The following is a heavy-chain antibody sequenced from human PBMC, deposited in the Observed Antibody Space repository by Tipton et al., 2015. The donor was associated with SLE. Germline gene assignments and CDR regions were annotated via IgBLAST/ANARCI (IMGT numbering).Heavy chain of an antibody. J-gene: IGHJ2*01. Sequence: TLFLTCTVSGGSISSYYWSWIRQPPGKGLEWIGYIYYSGSTNYNPSLKSRVTISVDTSKNQFSLKLSSVTAADTAVYYCARDPAPYSSPSEYFDLWGRGTLVTVSS. CDR1: GGSISSYY. CDR3: ARDPAPYSSPSEYFDL. D-gene: IGHD6-6*01. CDR2: IYYSGST. V-gene: IGHV4-59*01.